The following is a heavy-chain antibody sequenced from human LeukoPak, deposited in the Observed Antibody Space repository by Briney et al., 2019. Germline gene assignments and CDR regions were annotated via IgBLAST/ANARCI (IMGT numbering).Heavy chain of an antibody. CDR1: GGSISSYY. V-gene: IGHV4-59*12. CDR3: ARWVRRAVAGTRYYYYGMDV. CDR2: IYYSGST. Sequence: SETLSLTCTVSGGSISSYYWCWIRQPPGKGLEWIGYIYYSGSTNYNPSLKSRVTISVDTSKNQFSLKLSSVTAADTAVYYCARWVRRAVAGTRYYYYGMDVWGQGTTVTVSS. J-gene: IGHJ6*02. D-gene: IGHD6-19*01.